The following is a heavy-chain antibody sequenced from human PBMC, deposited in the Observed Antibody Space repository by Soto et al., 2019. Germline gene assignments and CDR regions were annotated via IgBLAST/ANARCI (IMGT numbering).Heavy chain of an antibody. D-gene: IGHD1-26*01. CDR1: GYSFTSYG. V-gene: IGHV1-18*01. CDR3: ARADQWELPRVFDY. J-gene: IGHJ4*02. CDR2: ISGYNGNT. Sequence: QVQLVQSGAEVKKPGASVKVSCKASGYSFTSYGISWVRQAPGQGLEWMGWISGYNGNTNYAQKFQGRVTMTTDTSRSTAYMELKSLRSDGTAVYYCARADQWELPRVFDYWGQGTLVTVSS.